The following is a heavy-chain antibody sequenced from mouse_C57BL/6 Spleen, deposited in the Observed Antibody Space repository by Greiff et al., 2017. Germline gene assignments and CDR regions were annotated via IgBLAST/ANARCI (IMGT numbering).Heavy chain of an antibody. CDR3: ARYYYGSSYWYFDV. D-gene: IGHD1-1*01. J-gene: IGHJ1*03. CDR2: IHPNSGST. CDR1: GYTFTSYW. Sequence: VQLQQSGAELVKPGASVKLSCKASGYTFTSYWMHWVKQRPGHGLEWIGMIHPNSGSTNYNEKFKSKATLTVDKSSSTAYMQLSSRTSEDSAVXYCARYYYGSSYWYFDVWGTGTTVTVSS. V-gene: IGHV1-64*01.